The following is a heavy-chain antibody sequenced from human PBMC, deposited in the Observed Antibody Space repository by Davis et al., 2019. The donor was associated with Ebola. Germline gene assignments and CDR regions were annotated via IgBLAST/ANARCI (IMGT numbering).Heavy chain of an antibody. CDR2: IWFDGSHK. CDR3: ARVSYQLLDYYYYYMDV. V-gene: IGHV3-33*08. J-gene: IGHJ6*03. CDR1: GFTFSDCT. D-gene: IGHD2-2*01. Sequence: GESLKISCAASGFTFSDCTMHWVRQAPGKGLEWVAVIWFDGSHKFYAESVKGRFTISRDNSNSTLYLQMNSLRAEDTAVYYCARVSYQLLDYYYYYMDVWGIGTTVTVSS.